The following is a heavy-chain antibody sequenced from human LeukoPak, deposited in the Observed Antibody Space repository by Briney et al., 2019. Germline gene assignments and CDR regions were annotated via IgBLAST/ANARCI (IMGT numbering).Heavy chain of an antibody. CDR2: INPNSGGT. J-gene: IGHJ4*02. D-gene: IGHD2-2*02. CDR3: ARGVNRPGAAIFYYFDY. V-gene: IGHV1-2*02. Sequence: GASVKVSCKASGYTFTGYYMHWVRQASGQGLEWMGWINPNSGGTNYAQKFQGRVTMTRDTSISTAYMELSRLRSDDTAVYYCARGVNRPGAAIFYYFDYWGQGTLVTVSS. CDR1: GYTFTGYY.